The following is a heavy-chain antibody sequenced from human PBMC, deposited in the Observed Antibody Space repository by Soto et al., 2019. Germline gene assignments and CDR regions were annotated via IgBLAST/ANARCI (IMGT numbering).Heavy chain of an antibody. J-gene: IGHJ4*02. CDR2: ISYDGSNK. V-gene: IGHV3-30*18. CDR3: AKETENGYFDY. Sequence: GGSLRLSCAASGFTFSSYGMHWVRQAPGKGLEWVAVISYDGSNKYYADSVKGRFTISRDNSKNTLYLQMNSLRAEDTAVYYCAKETENGYFDYWGQGTLVTVSS. CDR1: GFTFSSYG.